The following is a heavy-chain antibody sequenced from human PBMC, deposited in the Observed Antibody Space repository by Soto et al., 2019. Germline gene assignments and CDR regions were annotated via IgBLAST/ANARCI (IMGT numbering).Heavy chain of an antibody. CDR1: GGSISSGGYY. CDR2: INHSGST. D-gene: IGHD6-6*01. J-gene: IGHJ4*02. V-gene: IGHV4-31*03. Sequence: PSETLSLTCTVSGGSISSGGYYWSWIRQHPGKSLEWIGDINHSGSTNYNPSLKSRVTISVDTSKNQFSLKLSSVTAADTAVYYCARNLGDSSSSDSAYYFDYWGQGTLVTVSS. CDR3: ARNLGDSSSSDSAYYFDY.